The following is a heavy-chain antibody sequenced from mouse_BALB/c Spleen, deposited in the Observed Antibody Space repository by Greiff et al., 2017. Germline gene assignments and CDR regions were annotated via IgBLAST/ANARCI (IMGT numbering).Heavy chain of an antibody. Sequence: EVKLVESGGGLVQPGGSLRLSCATSGFTFTDYYMSWVRQPPGKALEWLGFIRNKANGYTTEYSASVKGRFTISRDNSQSILYLQMNTLRAEDSATYYCARRCSSYGDYYAMDYWGQGTSVTVSS. J-gene: IGHJ4*01. CDR2: IRNKANGYTT. CDR1: GFTFTDYY. D-gene: IGHD1-1*01. V-gene: IGHV7-3*02. CDR3: ARRCSSYGDYYAMDY.